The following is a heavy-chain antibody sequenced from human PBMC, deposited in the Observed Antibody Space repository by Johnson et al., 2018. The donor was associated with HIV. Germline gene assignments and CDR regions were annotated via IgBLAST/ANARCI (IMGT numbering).Heavy chain of an antibody. CDR2: ISWDGGST. Sequence: VQLVESGGVVVQPGGSLRLSCAASGFTFDDHAMHWVRQAPGKGLEWVSLISWDGGSTYYADSVKGRFTISRDNSKNSLYLQMNSLRVEDTAFYYCAKDNGITGTTGGDNVRGLLGLRWAMWG. D-gene: IGHD1-7*01. CDR3: AKDNGITGTTGGDNVRGLLGLRWAM. CDR1: GFTFDDHA. V-gene: IGHV3-43D*03. J-gene: IGHJ1*01.